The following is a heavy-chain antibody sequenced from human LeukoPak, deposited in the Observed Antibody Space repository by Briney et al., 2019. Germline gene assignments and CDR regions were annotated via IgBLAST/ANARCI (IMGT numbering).Heavy chain of an antibody. CDR3: ARVFRQLLPPEVIAPLF. D-gene: IGHD5-18*01. CDR1: GYTFTSYG. J-gene: IGHJ4*02. V-gene: IGHV1-18*01. CDR2: ISAYNGNT. Sequence: ASVKVSCKASGYTFTSYGISWVRQAPGPGLEWMGWISAYNGNTNYAQKLQGRLTMTTDTSTSTAYMELRSLRSDDTTVHYCARVFRQLLPPEVIAPLFWGEGTLVTVSS.